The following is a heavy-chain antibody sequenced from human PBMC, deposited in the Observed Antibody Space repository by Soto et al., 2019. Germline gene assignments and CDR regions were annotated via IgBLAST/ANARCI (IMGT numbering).Heavy chain of an antibody. V-gene: IGHV3-21*01. Sequence: EVQLVESGGGLVQPGGSLRLSCAASGFTFRSYSMHWVRQAPGKGLEWVSSISSSSSYIYYADSVKGRFTISRDNAKNSLYLQMNSLRAEDTAVYYCARLGPNSIRGLDYWGQGTLVTVSS. D-gene: IGHD1-20*01. CDR3: ARLGPNSIRGLDY. CDR2: ISSSSSYI. J-gene: IGHJ4*02. CDR1: GFTFRSYS.